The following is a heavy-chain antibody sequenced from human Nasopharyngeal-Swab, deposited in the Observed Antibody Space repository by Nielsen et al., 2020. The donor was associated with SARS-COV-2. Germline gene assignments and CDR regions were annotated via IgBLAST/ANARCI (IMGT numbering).Heavy chain of an antibody. CDR3: ARAGSAYYYYYMDV. CDR2: INPNSGGT. V-gene: IGHV1-2*06. J-gene: IGHJ6*03. Sequence: ASLKVSCKASGYTFTGYYMHWVRQAPGQGLEWMGRINPNSGGTNYAQKFQGRVTMTRDTSISTAYMELSRLRSDDTAVYYCARAGSAYYYYYMDVWGKGTTVTVSS. CDR1: GYTFTGYY.